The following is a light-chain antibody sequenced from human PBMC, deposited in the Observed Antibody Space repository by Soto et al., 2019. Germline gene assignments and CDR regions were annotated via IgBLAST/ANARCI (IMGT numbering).Light chain of an antibody. J-gene: IGKJ5*01. Sequence: EIVITQSPATLSVSPGEKVTLSCRASQSVGNNLAWHQQKPGQAPRLLIHGASTRAAGTPASFSGSGSGTEFTLTISSLQSEDFAIYYCQQYYNWPITFGQGTRLEIK. CDR2: GAS. CDR1: QSVGNN. V-gene: IGKV3-15*01. CDR3: QQYYNWPIT.